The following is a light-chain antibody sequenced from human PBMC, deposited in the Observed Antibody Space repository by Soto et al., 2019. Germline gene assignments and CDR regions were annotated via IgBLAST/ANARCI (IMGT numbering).Light chain of an antibody. CDR3: AAWDDSLNGPV. J-gene: IGLJ2*01. V-gene: IGLV1-44*01. CDR1: HSNIGSYS. CDR2: SDD. Sequence: QSVLTQPPSASGTPGQRVTISCSGSHSNIGSYSVNWYRHLPGTAPKLLVFSDDQRPSGVPDRFSGSKSGPSASLAISGLQSEDEAEYYCAAWDDSLNGPVVGGGTKLTVL.